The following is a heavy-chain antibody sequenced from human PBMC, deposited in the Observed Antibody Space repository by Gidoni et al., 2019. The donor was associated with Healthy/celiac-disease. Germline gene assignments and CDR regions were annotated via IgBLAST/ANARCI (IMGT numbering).Heavy chain of an antibody. Sequence: DVQLVPSGPAVKSPGESLPISCTGPAYSFTSYWIGWVRQMPGKGMEWMGIIYSVDSETRYSPSFKGQVTITAEKSISTAYLQWSSLKAWDTAMYYCARAYDFWSGYFDYWGQGTLVTVSS. V-gene: IGHV5-51*03. J-gene: IGHJ4*02. CDR1: AYSFTSYW. CDR3: ARAYDFWSGYFDY. CDR2: IYSVDSET. D-gene: IGHD3-3*01.